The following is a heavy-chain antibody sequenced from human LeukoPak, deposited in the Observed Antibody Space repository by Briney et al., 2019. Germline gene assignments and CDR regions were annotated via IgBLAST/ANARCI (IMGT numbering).Heavy chain of an antibody. Sequence: SSETLSLTCAVSGYFISSGYYWGWIRQPPGKGLEWIGSIYHSGSTYYNPSLKSRVTISVDTSKNQFSLKLSSVTAADTAVYYCARVWGGYMDVWGKGTTVTVSS. CDR2: IYHSGST. V-gene: IGHV4-38-2*01. CDR1: GYFISSGYY. J-gene: IGHJ6*03. CDR3: ARVWGGYMDV. D-gene: IGHD3-16*01.